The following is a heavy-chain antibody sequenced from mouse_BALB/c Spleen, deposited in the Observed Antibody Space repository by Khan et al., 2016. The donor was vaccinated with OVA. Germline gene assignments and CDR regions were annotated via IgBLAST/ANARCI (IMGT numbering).Heavy chain of an antibody. CDR3: VREGAYYRSDGWFAY. J-gene: IGHJ3*01. CDR1: GYTFTTYT. V-gene: IGHV1-4*01. CDR2: IIPSNDYT. Sequence: QVQLQQSGAELARPGASVKMSCKASGYTFTTYTIHWVKQRPGQGLEWIGYIIPSNDYTNYNQKFKDRATLTADKSSSTAYMKLSSLTSEDSAVYYCVREGAYYRSDGWFAYWGQGTLVTVSA. D-gene: IGHD2-14*01.